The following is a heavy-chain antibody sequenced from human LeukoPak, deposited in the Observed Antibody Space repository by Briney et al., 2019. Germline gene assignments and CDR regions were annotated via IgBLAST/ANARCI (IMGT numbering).Heavy chain of an antibody. CDR1: GGSIRSHY. CDR2: SYYSGST. D-gene: IGHD6-19*01. CDR3: ARVPYTTGWPFYFDY. V-gene: IGHV4-59*11. J-gene: IGHJ4*02. Sequence: SETLSLTCTVSGGSIRSHYWSWIRQPPGKGLEWIGYSYYSGSTNYNPSLKSRVTISVDTSKCQFSLKLTSVTAADTAVYYCARVPYTTGWPFYFDYWGQGILVTVSS.